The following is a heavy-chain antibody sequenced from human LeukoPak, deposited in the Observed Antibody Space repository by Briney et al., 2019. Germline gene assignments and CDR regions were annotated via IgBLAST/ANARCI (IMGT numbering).Heavy chain of an antibody. V-gene: IGHV4-4*07. CDR1: GYSISSGYY. CDR3: ARDSIVVVPAATAYYYYYMDV. D-gene: IGHD2-2*01. Sequence: SETLSLTCTVSGYSISSGYYWSWIRQPAGKGLEWIGRIYTSGSTNYNPSLKSRVTMSVDTSKNQFSLKLSSVTAADTAVYYCARDSIVVVPAATAYYYYYMDVWGKGTTVTISS. CDR2: IYTSGST. J-gene: IGHJ6*03.